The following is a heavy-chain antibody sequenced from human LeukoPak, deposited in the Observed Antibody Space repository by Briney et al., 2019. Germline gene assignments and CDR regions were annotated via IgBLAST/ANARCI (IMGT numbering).Heavy chain of an antibody. CDR3: AKGSSGWPEVGWGIDY. CDR2: ISGSGGGV. CDR1: GFTFSTYA. Sequence: GGSLRLSCAASGFTFSTYAMSWVRQAPGKGLEWVSAISGSGGGVYYADSVKGLFTISRDNSKNTLYLQMNSLRADDTALYYCAKGSSGWPEVGWGIDYWGQGTLVTVSS. V-gene: IGHV3-23*01. J-gene: IGHJ4*02. D-gene: IGHD6-19*01.